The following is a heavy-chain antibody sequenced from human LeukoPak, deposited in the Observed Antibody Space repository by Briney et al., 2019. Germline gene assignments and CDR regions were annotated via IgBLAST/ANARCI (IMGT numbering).Heavy chain of an antibody. J-gene: IGHJ4*02. V-gene: IGHV4-30-2*01. Sequence: SQTLSLTCTVSGGSISSGGYYWSWIRQPPGKGLEWIGYIYHSGSTYYNPSLKSRVTISVDKSKNQFSLKLSSVTAADTAVYYCAREDSSSWYGGDYFDYWGQGTLVTVSS. D-gene: IGHD6-13*01. CDR1: GGSISSGGYY. CDR3: AREDSSSWYGGDYFDY. CDR2: IYHSGST.